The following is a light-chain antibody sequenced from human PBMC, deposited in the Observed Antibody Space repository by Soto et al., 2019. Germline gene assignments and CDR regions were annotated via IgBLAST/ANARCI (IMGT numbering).Light chain of an antibody. J-gene: IGLJ1*01. CDR2: EVS. CDR3: CSYAGSRV. Sequence: QSVLTQPASVSGSPGQSITISCTGTSSDVGSYNLVSWYQQHPGKAPKLMIYEVSKRPSGVSNRFSGSKSGNTASLTISGLQAEDEADYYCCSYAGSRVFGTGTKVTDL. CDR1: SSDVGSYNL. V-gene: IGLV2-23*02.